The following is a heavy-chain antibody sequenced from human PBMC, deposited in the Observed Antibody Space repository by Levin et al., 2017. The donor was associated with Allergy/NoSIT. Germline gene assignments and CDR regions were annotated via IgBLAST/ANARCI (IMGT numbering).Heavy chain of an antibody. Sequence: SETLSLTCAVYGGSFSGYYWSWIRQPPGKGLEWIGEINHSGSTNYNPSLKSRVTISVDTSKNQFSLKLSSVTAADTAVYYCAVLLWFGELGGTTADAFDIWGQGTMVTVSS. CDR1: GGSFSGYY. CDR2: INHSGST. CDR3: AVLLWFGELGGTTADAFDI. D-gene: IGHD3-10*01. J-gene: IGHJ3*02. V-gene: IGHV4-34*01.